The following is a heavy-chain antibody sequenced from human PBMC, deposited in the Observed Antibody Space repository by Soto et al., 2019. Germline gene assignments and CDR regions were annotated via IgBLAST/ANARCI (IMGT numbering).Heavy chain of an antibody. D-gene: IGHD2-2*01. Sequence: GGSLRLSCAASGFTFSSYGMHWVRQAPGKGLEWVAVIWYDVSNKYYADSVKGRFTISRDNAKNSLYLQMNSLRAEDTAVYYCVRDSARIVVVPRVDGDNWLDPWGQGTLVTVSS. CDR2: IWYDVSNK. J-gene: IGHJ5*02. CDR3: VRDSARIVVVPRVDGDNWLDP. CDR1: GFTFSSYG. V-gene: IGHV3-33*01.